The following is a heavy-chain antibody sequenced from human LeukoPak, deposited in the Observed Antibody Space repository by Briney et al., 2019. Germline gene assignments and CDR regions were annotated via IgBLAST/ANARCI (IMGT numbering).Heavy chain of an antibody. D-gene: IGHD3-3*01. V-gene: IGHV3-74*01. CDR1: GFTFSTYW. J-gene: IGHJ4*02. Sequence: GGSLRLSCAASGFTFSTYWMHWVRQVPGKGLVWVSRISSDGANANYADSVKGRFTISRDNAKNSLYLQMNSLRAEDTAVYYCARESLRYYDFWSGYQGTFDYWGQGTLVTVSS. CDR2: ISSDGANA. CDR3: ARESLRYYDFWSGYQGTFDY.